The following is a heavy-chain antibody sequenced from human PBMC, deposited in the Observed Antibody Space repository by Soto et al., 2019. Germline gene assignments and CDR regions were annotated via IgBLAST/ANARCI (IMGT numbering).Heavy chain of an antibody. J-gene: IGHJ5*02. CDR1: GFTFSNYW. V-gene: IGHV3-74*01. Sequence: EVQLVESGGGLVQPGGSLRLSCAASGFTFSNYWMHWVRQGPGKGLVWVSRMNEDGTTIDYADSVKGRFTSSRDNAKSTLYLQMNSLRAEDTAVYYCAPDLGGPQGSWGQGTLVTVSS. CDR3: APDLGGPQGS. D-gene: IGHD3-16*01. CDR2: MNEDGTTI.